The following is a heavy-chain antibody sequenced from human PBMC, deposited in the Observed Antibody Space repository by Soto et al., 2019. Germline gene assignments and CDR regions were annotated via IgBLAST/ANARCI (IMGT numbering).Heavy chain of an antibody. CDR3: ARVSGEYYDFWSGYTVRGYFDY. V-gene: IGHV4-34*01. Sequence: TLSLTYAVYGGNFRGHYSRWISKKPGKGREWIGEINHSGSTNYNPSLKSRVTISVDTSKNQFSLKLSSVTAADTAVYYCARVSGEYYDFWSGYTVRGYFDYWGQGTLVTVSS. CDR1: GGNFRGHY. D-gene: IGHD3-3*01. CDR2: INHSGST. J-gene: IGHJ4*02.